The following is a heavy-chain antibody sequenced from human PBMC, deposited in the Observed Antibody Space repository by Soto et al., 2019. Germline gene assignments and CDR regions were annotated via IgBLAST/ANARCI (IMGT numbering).Heavy chain of an antibody. CDR3: AKKREGYNSYYFDY. CDR1: GYTFTSYW. V-gene: IGHV5-51*01. D-gene: IGHD5-12*01. Sequence: PGESLKISCKGSGYTFTSYWIGWVRQMPGKGLEWMGIIYPGDSETRYSPSFQGHVTISADKSINTAYLQWSSLEASDTAIYYCAKKREGYNSYYFDYWGQGTLVTVSS. CDR2: IYPGDSET. J-gene: IGHJ4*02.